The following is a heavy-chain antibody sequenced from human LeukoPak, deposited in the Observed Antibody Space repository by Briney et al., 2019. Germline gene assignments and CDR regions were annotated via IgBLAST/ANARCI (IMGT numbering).Heavy chain of an antibody. CDR2: ISAYNGNT. D-gene: IGHD3-22*01. CDR1: GYTFTSYG. Sequence: GASVKVSCKASGYTFTSYGISWVRQAPRQGLEWMGWISAYNGNTNYAQKLQGRVTMTTDTSTSTAYMELRSLRSDDTAVYYCTRDYYDSSGLYYFDYWGQGTLVTVSS. J-gene: IGHJ4*02. CDR3: TRDYYDSSGLYYFDY. V-gene: IGHV1-18*01.